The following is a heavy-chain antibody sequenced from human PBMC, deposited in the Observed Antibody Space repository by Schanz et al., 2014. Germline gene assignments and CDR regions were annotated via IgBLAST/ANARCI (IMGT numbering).Heavy chain of an antibody. CDR2: IFTGGSS. CDR1: GDSMKSHY. Sequence: QVQLRESGPRLVKPSETLSLNCTVSGDSMKSHYWTWIRQPAGQGLEWVGRIFTGGSSDYNRSFKSWITMSIDTSKKYLSLNLNSVTAADTAFYFCARVSRGGVFDFWGPGILVTVSS. CDR3: ARVSRGGVFDF. J-gene: IGHJ4*02. D-gene: IGHD3-3*01. V-gene: IGHV4-4*07.